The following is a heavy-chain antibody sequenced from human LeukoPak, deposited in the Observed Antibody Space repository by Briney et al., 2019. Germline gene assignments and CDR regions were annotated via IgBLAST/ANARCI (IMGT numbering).Heavy chain of an antibody. CDR2: IFYSGST. Sequence: PSETLSLTCTVAGGSISISSYYWGWIRQPPGKGLEWFGSIFYSGSTYYNPSLKSRVTISVDTSKNQFSLKLSSVTAADTAVYYCAREGGGNWNEPWGQGTLVTVSS. J-gene: IGHJ5*02. CDR1: GGSISISSYY. V-gene: IGHV4-39*07. CDR3: AREGGGNWNEP. D-gene: IGHD3-16*01.